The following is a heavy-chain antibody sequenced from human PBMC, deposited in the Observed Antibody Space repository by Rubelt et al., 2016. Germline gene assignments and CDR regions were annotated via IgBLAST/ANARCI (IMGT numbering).Heavy chain of an antibody. Sequence: INWVRQAPGQGLEWMGWMNPKSGGTSYSQKFQGRVTMTRDTSSSTAYMELSRLRSDDTAVYFCASGRESNSDDFDIWGQGTVVTV. J-gene: IGHJ3*02. CDR3: ASGRESNSDDFDI. CDR2: MNPKSGGT. D-gene: IGHD4-23*01. V-gene: IGHV1-2*02.